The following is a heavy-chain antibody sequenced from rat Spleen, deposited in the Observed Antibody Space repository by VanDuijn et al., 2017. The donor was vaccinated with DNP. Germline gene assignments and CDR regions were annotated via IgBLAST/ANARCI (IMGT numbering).Heavy chain of an antibody. J-gene: IGHJ3*01. CDR2: ISSAGNT. Sequence: QVQLRESGPGLVQPSQILSLTCTVSGFSVTNFGVNWVRQPPGKGLEWIAAISSAGNTFYNSALKSRLSFSRDPSKNQVILQVDSLQTEDTGIYFCTGGGNYIYPFTYWGQGTLATVSS. CDR1: GFSVTNFG. CDR3: TGGGNYIYPFTY. V-gene: IGHV2S8*01. D-gene: IGHD1-2*01.